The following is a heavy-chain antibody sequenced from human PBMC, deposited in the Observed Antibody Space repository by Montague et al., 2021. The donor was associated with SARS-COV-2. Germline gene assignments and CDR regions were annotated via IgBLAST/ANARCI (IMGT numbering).Heavy chain of an antibody. V-gene: IGHV4-31*03. D-gene: IGHD2-15*01. CDR2: MYDSGST. Sequence: TLSLTCTVSGGSISNGGYYCSWIRQHPGKGLEWNGYMYDSGSTYYNPSLTSRVTMSLDTSKNQFSLKLSSVTAADTAVYYCARGDGVVVVAPYIWGQGTMVTVSS. CDR1: GGSISNGGYY. J-gene: IGHJ3*02. CDR3: ARGDGVVVVAPYI.